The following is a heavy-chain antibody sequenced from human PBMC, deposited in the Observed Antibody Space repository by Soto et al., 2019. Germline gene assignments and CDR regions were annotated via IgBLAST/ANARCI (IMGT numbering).Heavy chain of an antibody. CDR3: ARDYRSGYYWFDP. V-gene: IGHV1-3*01. Sequence: GASVKVSCKASGYTFTSYARHWVRQAPGQRLEWMGWINAGNDNTKYSQKFQGRVTITRDTSASTAYMELSSLRSEDTAVCFCARDYRSGYYWFDPWGQGTLVTVS. J-gene: IGHJ5*02. D-gene: IGHD3-3*01. CDR1: GYTFTSYA. CDR2: INAGNDNT.